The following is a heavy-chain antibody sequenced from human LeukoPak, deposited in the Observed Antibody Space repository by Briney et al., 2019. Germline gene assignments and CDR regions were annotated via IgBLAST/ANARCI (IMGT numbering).Heavy chain of an antibody. Sequence: GGSLRLSCAASGFTFSSYGMHWVRQAPGKGLEWVAFIRYDGSNKYYADSVKGRFTISRDNSKNTLYLQMNSLRAEDTAVYYCARDGVVTLDYWGQGTLVTVSS. CDR1: GFTFSSYG. D-gene: IGHD2-21*02. J-gene: IGHJ4*02. V-gene: IGHV3-30*02. CDR3: ARDGVVTLDY. CDR2: IRYDGSNK.